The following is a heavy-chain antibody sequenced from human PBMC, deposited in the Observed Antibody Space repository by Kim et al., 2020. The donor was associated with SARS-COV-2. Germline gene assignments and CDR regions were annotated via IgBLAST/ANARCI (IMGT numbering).Heavy chain of an antibody. CDR2: ISSTGSII. D-gene: IGHD6-13*01. J-gene: IGHJ4*02. Sequence: GGSLRLSCAASGFTFSSYAMTWVRQAPGKGLEWVSFISSTGSIIYYADSVEGRFTISRDNAKNSVSLQMNSLRDEDTAMYYCASRGYYIDLWGQGTLVTV. CDR1: GFTFSSYA. CDR3: ASRGYYIDL. V-gene: IGHV3-48*02.